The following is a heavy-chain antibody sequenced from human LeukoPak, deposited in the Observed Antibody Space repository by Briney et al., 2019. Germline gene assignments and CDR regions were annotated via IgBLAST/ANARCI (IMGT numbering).Heavy chain of an antibody. CDR3: ARLVVRPATFFDY. Sequence: KPSETLSLTCTVSGGSISSSSYYWGWIRQPPGKGLEWIGSIYYSGSTYYNPSLKSRVTISVDTSKNQFSLKLSSVIAADTAVYYCARLVVRPATFFDYWGQGTLVTVSS. V-gene: IGHV4-39*01. CDR2: IYYSGST. J-gene: IGHJ4*02. D-gene: IGHD3-16*02. CDR1: GGSISSSSYY.